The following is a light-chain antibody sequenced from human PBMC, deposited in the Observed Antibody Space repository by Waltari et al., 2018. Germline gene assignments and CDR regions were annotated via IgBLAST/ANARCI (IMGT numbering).Light chain of an antibody. J-gene: IGLJ6*01. CDR2: EVT. Sequence: QSALTQPPSVSKSLGQSVTISCTGTSSDIGDYNGVSWYQQHSGIAPRLLIYEVTKRPSGVSDRFSGSKSGNTASLTISGLQAEDEADYYCGSYRTGSTFVFGSGTKLTVL. CDR3: GSYRTGSTFV. CDR1: SSDIGDYNG. V-gene: IGLV2-18*02.